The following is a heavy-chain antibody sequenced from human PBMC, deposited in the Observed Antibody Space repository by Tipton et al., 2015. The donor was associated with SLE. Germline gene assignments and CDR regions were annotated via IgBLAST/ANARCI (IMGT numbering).Heavy chain of an antibody. CDR1: GGSISSYY. D-gene: IGHD3-10*01. Sequence: TLSLTCTVSGGSISSYYWSWIRQPPGKGLEWIGEINHSGSTNYNPSLKSRVTISVDTSKNQFSLKLSSVTAADTAVYYCARGSWITMVQGVRRYNWFDPWGQGTLVTVSS. CDR3: ARGSWITMVQGVRRYNWFDP. J-gene: IGHJ5*02. CDR2: INHSGST. V-gene: IGHV4-34*01.